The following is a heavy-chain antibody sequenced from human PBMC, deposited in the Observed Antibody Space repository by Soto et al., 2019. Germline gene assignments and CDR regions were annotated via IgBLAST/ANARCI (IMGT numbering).Heavy chain of an antibody. J-gene: IGHJ6*03. V-gene: IGHV4-34*01. CDR3: ARAAYSSGWSPRYMAV. CDR2: INHSGST. D-gene: IGHD6-19*01. CDR1: GGSFSGYY. Sequence: PSETLSLTCAVYGGSFSGYYWSWIRQPPGKGLEWIGEINHSGSTNHNPSLKSRVTISVDTSKNQFSLKLSSVTAADTAVYYCARAAYSSGWSPRYMAVWGKGTTVTVSS.